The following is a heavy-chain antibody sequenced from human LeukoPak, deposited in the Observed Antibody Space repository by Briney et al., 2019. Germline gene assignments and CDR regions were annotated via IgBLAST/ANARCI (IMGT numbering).Heavy chain of an antibody. CDR3: ARLQGYYSQYYFDY. V-gene: IGHV5-51*01. Sequence: GESLKISCKHSEYSFPNYCIGWVRQMPGKGLEWMGIIYPGDSDTRYSPSFQGQVTISADKSISTAYLQWSSLKASDTAMYYCARLQGYYSQYYFDYWGQGTLVTVSS. CDR1: EYSFPNYC. J-gene: IGHJ4*02. D-gene: IGHD3-10*01. CDR2: IYPGDSDT.